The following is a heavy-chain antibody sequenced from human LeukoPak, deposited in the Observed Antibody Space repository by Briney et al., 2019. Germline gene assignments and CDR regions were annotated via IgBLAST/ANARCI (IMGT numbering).Heavy chain of an antibody. J-gene: IGHJ3*02. Sequence: SETLSLTCTVSGGSISSGSYYWSWIRQPAGKGLEWIGRIYTSGSTNYNPSLKSRVTISVDTSKNQFSLKLSSVTAADTAVYCCAGENSYGALIRGAFDIWGQGTMVTVSS. CDR2: IYTSGST. CDR3: AGENSYGALIRGAFDI. D-gene: IGHD4-17*01. CDR1: GGSISSGSYY. V-gene: IGHV4-61*02.